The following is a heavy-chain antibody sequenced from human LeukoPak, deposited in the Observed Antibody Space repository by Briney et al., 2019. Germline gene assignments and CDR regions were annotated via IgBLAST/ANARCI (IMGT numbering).Heavy chain of an antibody. CDR3: AKPLWFGAEIDY. CDR1: GFTFDDYA. Sequence: TGGSLRLSCAASGFTFDDYAMHWVRQAPGKGLEWVSLISGDGGSTYYSDSVKGRFTISRDNSNNSLYLQMNSLRTEDTALYYCAKPLWFGAEIDYWGQGTLVTVSS. CDR2: ISGDGGST. V-gene: IGHV3-43*02. D-gene: IGHD3-10*01. J-gene: IGHJ4*02.